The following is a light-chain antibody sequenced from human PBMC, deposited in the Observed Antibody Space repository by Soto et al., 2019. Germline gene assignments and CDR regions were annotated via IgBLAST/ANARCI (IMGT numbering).Light chain of an antibody. Sequence: LTQPPSASGSPGQSVAISCTGTGSDVGGYNYVSWYQQHPGKAPKLMIYEVNKRPSGVPDRFSGSKSGNTASLTVSGLQAEDEADYYCSSYAGSSNVFGTGTKVTVL. V-gene: IGLV2-8*01. CDR3: SSYAGSSNV. CDR2: EVN. J-gene: IGLJ1*01. CDR1: GSDVGGYNY.